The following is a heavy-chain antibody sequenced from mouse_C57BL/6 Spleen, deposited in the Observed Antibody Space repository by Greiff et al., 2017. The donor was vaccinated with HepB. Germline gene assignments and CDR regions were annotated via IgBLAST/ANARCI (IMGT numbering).Heavy chain of an antibody. J-gene: IGHJ1*03. CDR3: ARRGANWYFDV. CDR2: IDPSDSET. Sequence: QVQLQQPGAELVRPGSSVKLSCKASGYTFTSYWMHWVKQRPIQGLEWIGNIDPSDSETHYNQKFKDKATLTVDKSSSTAYMQLSSLTSEDSAVYYCARRGANWYFDVWGTGTTVTVSS. V-gene: IGHV1-52*01. CDR1: GYTFTSYW.